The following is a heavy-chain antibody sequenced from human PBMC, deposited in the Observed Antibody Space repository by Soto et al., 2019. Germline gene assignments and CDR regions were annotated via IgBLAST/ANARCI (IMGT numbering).Heavy chain of an antibody. J-gene: IGHJ4*02. D-gene: IGHD1-26*01. CDR2: ISGSGGST. V-gene: IGHV3-23*01. Sequence: GGSLRLSCAASGFTFSSYAMSWVRQAPGKGLEWVSAISGSGGSTYYADSVKGRFTISRDNSKNTLYLQMNSLRAEDTAVYYCAKWRSRDRNYYAFDYWGQGTLVTVSS. CDR3: AKWRSRDRNYYAFDY. CDR1: GFTFSSYA.